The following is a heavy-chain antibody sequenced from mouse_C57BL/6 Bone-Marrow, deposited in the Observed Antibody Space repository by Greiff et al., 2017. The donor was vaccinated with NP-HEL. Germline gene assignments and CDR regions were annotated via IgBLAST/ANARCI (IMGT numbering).Heavy chain of an antibody. V-gene: IGHV1-80*01. Sequence: VQLQQSGAELVKPGASVKISCKASSYAFSSYWMNWVKQRPGKGLEWIGQIYPGDGDTNYNGKFKGKATLTADKSSSTAYMQLSSLTSEDSAVYFCAPFITTVVANPAWFAYWGQGTLVTVSA. CDR1: SYAFSSYW. J-gene: IGHJ3*01. CDR2: IYPGDGDT. D-gene: IGHD1-1*01. CDR3: APFITTVVANPAWFAY.